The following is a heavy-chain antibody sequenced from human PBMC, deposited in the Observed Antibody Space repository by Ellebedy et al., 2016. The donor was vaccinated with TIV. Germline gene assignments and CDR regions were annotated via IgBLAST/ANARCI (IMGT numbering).Heavy chain of an antibody. CDR3: AKQNGRDVVVTAFLEY. J-gene: IGHJ4*02. CDR1: GFTFSSYA. D-gene: IGHD2-21*02. CDR2: ISGSGATT. V-gene: IGHV3-23*01. Sequence: GGSLRLSCAASGFTFSSYAMSWVRQAPGKGLEWVSTISGSGATTYYEDSVKGRFTISRDNSKNTLYLQMKSLRAEDTALYYCAKQNGRDVVVTAFLEYWGQGTLVSVSS.